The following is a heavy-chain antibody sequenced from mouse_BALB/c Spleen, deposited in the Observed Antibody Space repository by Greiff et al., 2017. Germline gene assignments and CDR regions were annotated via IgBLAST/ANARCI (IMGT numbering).Heavy chain of an antibody. J-gene: IGHJ4*01. CDR3: ARGGDYDGAMDY. Sequence: VQLKESGGGLVKPGGSLKLSCAASGFTFSDYYMYWVRQTPEKRLEWVATISDGGSYTYYPDSVKGRFTISRDNAKNNLYLQMSSLKSEDTAMYYCARGGDYDGAMDYWGQGTSVTVSS. CDR1: GFTFSDYY. D-gene: IGHD2-4*01. CDR2: ISDGGSYT. V-gene: IGHV5-4*02.